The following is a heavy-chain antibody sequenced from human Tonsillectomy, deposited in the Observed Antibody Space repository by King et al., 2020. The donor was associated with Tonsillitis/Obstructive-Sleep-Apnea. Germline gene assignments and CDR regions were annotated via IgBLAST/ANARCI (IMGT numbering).Heavy chain of an antibody. D-gene: IGHD1-1*01. CDR1: GCTFSSYA. Sequence: VQLVESGAEVKKPGSSVKVSCKASGCTFSSYAIRWVRQAPGQGLEWLGGIIPIVGTANDAQKFQGRVTITADESTGTADMELSSLRAEDTAVYYCARDSVQHYYYYYYMDVWGKGTTVTVSS. V-gene: IGHV1-69*01. CDR3: ARDSVQHYYYYYYMDV. CDR2: IIPIVGTA. J-gene: IGHJ6*03.